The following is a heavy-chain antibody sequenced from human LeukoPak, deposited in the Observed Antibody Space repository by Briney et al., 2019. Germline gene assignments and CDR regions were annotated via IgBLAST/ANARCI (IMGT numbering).Heavy chain of an antibody. CDR2: IYYSGST. CDR1: GGSISSYY. J-gene: IGHJ4*02. CDR3: ARRGTNYDTLTGFAFYFDY. Sequence: PSETLSLTCTVSGGSISSYYWSWMRQPPGKGLEWIGYIYYSGSTNYNPSLKSRVTISVDTSKNQFSLKLSSVTAADTAVYYCARRGTNYDTLTGFAFYFDYWGQGTLVTVSS. V-gene: IGHV4-59*08. D-gene: IGHD3-9*01.